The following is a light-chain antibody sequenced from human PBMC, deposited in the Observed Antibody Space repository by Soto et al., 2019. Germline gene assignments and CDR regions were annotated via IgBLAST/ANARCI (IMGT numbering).Light chain of an antibody. CDR1: QSISTW. V-gene: IGKV1-5*03. Sequence: DIQVTQSPSTLSASVGDRVTITCRASQSISTWLAWYQQKPGKASKLLIYQASILKSGVPSRFSGSGSGTDFTLTISSLQADDFATYYCQDYSSTSGLTFGGGAKVEIK. J-gene: IGKJ4*01. CDR2: QAS. CDR3: QDYSSTSGLT.